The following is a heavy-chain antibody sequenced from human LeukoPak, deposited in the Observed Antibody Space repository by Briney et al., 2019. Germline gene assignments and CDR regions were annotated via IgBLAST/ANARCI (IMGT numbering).Heavy chain of an antibody. V-gene: IGHV1-8*01. D-gene: IGHD2-2*01. CDR3: ARAGRYCSSTSCYFDY. CDR1: GYTFTSYD. CDR2: MSPNSGNT. Sequence: GASVKVSCKASGYTFTSYDINWVRQATGQGLEWMGWMSPNSGNTGYAQKFQGRVTMTRNTSISTAYMELSSLRSGDTAVYYCARAGRYCSSTSCYFDYWGQGTLVTVSS. J-gene: IGHJ4*02.